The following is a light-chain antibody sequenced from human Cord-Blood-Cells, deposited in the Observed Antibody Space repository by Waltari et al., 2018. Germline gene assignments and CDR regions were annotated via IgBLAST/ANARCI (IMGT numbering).Light chain of an antibody. CDR1: QSISSY. J-gene: IGKJ2*01. Sequence: DIQMTQYPASLSASVGDRVTIPCRASQSISSYLTWYQQKPGKAPKLLIYAASSLQSGVPSRFSGSGSGTDFTLTISSLQPEDFATYYCQQSYSTPRTFGQGTKLEIK. CDR2: AAS. CDR3: QQSYSTPRT. V-gene: IGKV1-39*01.